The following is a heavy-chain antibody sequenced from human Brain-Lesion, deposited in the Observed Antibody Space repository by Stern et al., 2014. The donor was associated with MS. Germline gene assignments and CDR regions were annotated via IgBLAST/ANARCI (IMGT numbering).Heavy chain of an antibody. CDR1: GYTLTELS. D-gene: IGHD1-26*01. Sequence: VQLVESGAEVKKPGASVKVSCKVSGYTLTELSMHWVRQAPRKGLEWVGGFGPEDGKTIYAQKSQRRVTMTKDTSTNTAYMELSSLRSEDTAVYYCATPSPGAGGNYYRHFDYWGQGTLVTVSS. V-gene: IGHV1-24*01. CDR3: ATPSPGAGGNYYRHFDY. CDR2: FGPEDGKT. J-gene: IGHJ4*02.